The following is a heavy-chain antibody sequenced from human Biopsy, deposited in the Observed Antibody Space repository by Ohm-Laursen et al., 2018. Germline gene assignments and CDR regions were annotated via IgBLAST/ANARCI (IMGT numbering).Heavy chain of an antibody. CDR2: ISYTGGI. CDR1: GGSISGYH. J-gene: IGHJ4*02. V-gene: IGHV4-59*01. CDR3: ARMPHFDY. D-gene: IGHD2-2*01. Sequence: GTLSLTWTVSGGSISGYHWSWIRKSPGKGLEWLAYISYTGGINSNPPLNSRATMSLDTSKNQFSLRLIYVTAADTAVYYCARMPHFDYWGQGILVTVSS.